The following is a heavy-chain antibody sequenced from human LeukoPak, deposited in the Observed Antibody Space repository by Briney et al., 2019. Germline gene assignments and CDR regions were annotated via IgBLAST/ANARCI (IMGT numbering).Heavy chain of an antibody. CDR2: ISYDGSNK. V-gene: IGHV3-30-3*01. Sequence: GRSLRLSCAASGFTFSSYAMHWVRQAPGKGLEWVAVISYDGSNKYYADSGKGRFTISRDNSKNTLYLQMNSLRAEDTAVYYCARDSDRYYYDSSGYFPYYWGQGTLVTVSS. D-gene: IGHD3-22*01. CDR1: GFTFSSYA. J-gene: IGHJ4*02. CDR3: ARDSDRYYYDSSGYFPYY.